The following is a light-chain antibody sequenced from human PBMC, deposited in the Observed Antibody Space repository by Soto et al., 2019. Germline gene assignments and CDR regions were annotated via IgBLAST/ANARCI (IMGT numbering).Light chain of an antibody. J-gene: IGLJ1*01. CDR3: TSYAGSNNYV. CDR2: EVT. CDR1: SNDVGGYNY. Sequence: QSALTQPPSAAGSRGQSVTVSCTGTSNDVGGYNYVSWYQQYPGKAPKLLIYEVTKRPSGVPVRFSGSKSDNTASLTVSGLQAEDEADYYCTSYAGSNNYVFGSGTKLTVL. V-gene: IGLV2-8*01.